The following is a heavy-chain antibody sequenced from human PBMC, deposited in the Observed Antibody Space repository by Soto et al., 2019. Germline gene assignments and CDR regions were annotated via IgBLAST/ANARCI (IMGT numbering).Heavy chain of an antibody. CDR1: GFTFSSYA. J-gene: IGHJ4*02. Sequence: GGSLRLSCAASGFTFSSYAMSWVRQAPGKGPEWVSSISGGGDNTYYVESVKGRFTISRDNSKNTLYLQMNSLRAEDTAVYYCAKDLHYYGSGPFDYWGQGTLVTVSS. CDR2: ISGGGDNT. V-gene: IGHV3-23*01. D-gene: IGHD3-10*01. CDR3: AKDLHYYGSGPFDY.